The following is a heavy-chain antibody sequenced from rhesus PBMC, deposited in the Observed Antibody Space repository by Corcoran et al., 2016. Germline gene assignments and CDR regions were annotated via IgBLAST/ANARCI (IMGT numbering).Heavy chain of an antibody. V-gene: IGHV3-22*01. J-gene: IGHJ4*01. CDR2: IESNGDTT. D-gene: IGHD6-31*01. Sequence: EVQLVESGGGLVQPGGSLRLSCVASGFTFGYSGFHWVRQAPGKGLQWVSAIESNGDTTLYTHSVKGRFTISRENAKNTLYLRVDSLKVDDTAVYYCARGASGAGDYWGQGVLVTVSS. CDR1: GFTFGYSG. CDR3: ARGASGAGDY.